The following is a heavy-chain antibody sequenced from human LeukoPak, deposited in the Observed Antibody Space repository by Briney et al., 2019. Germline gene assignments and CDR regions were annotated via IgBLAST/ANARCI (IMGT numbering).Heavy chain of an antibody. V-gene: IGHV1-18*01. CDR3: ARDLTPLAVAGSTGY. CDR2: ISAYNGNT. Sequence: ASVKVSCKASGYTFTSYGISWVRQAPGQGLEWMGWISAYNGNTNYAQKLQGRVTMTTDTSTSTAYMELRSLRSDDTAVYYCARDLTPLAVAGSTGYWGQGTLVTVSS. J-gene: IGHJ4*02. CDR1: GYTFTSYG. D-gene: IGHD6-19*01.